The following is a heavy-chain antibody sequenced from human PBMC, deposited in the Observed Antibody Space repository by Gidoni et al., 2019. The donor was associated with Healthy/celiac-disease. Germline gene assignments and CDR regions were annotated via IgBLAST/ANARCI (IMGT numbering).Heavy chain of an antibody. V-gene: IGHV3-7*01. J-gene: IGHJ4*02. CDR1: GFTFRSYW. Sequence: EVQLVESGGGLVQPGGSLRLSCAASGFTFRSYWMSWVRQAPGKGLEWVANIKQDGSEKYYVDSVKSRFTISRDNAKNSLYLQMNSLRAEDTAVYYCARDQETGDYWGQGTLVTVSS. CDR2: IKQDGSEK. CDR3: ARDQETGDY.